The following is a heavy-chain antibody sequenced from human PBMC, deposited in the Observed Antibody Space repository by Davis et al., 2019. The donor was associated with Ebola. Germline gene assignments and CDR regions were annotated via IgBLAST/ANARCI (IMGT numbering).Heavy chain of an antibody. CDR2: IRSDGTST. J-gene: IGHJ6*02. Sequence: GESLKTSCSASGFTFSDYAMHWVRQTPGKGLEYISAIRSDGTSTYIADSLKGRFTISRDNSKNTLYLQMTSLRAEDTAVYYCAKDLSFDFWSGYYYYGVDVWGQGTTVTVSS. V-gene: IGHV3-64D*08. D-gene: IGHD3-3*01. CDR1: GFTFSDYA. CDR3: AKDLSFDFWSGYYYYGVDV.